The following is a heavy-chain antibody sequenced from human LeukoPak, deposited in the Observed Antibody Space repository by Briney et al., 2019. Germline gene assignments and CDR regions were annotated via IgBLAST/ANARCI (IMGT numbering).Heavy chain of an antibody. V-gene: IGHV4-59*11. CDR1: GDSFSSHH. CDR3: ARDLVTVTKGFDI. D-gene: IGHD4-17*01. Sequence: SETLSLTCAVSGDSFSSHHWTWIRQSPGTGLEWIGYISHIGRTNYNPSLKSRVTISIDTSKNQFSLKLRSVTAADTAVYCCARDLVTVTKGFDIWGQGTMVSVSS. J-gene: IGHJ3*02. CDR2: ISHIGRT.